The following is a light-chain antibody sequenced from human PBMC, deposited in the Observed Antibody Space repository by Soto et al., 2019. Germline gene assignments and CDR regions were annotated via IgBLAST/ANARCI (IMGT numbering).Light chain of an antibody. J-gene: IGLJ2*01. V-gene: IGLV2-8*01. CDR3: SSYAGNNVV. CDR2: EVS. Sequence: QSVLTQPPSASGSPGQSVTISCTGTSSDVGGYNYVSWYQQHPGKAPKLMIYEVSKRPSGVPDRFSGSKSGNTASLTVSGPQAEDEADYYCSSYAGNNVVFGGGTKVTVL. CDR1: SSDVGGYNY.